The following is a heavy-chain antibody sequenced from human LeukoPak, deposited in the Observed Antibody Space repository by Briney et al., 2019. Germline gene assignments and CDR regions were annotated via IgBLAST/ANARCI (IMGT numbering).Heavy chain of an antibody. J-gene: IGHJ4*02. CDR3: ASLLGSSWHKGDY. Sequence: PGGSLRLSCVASGFTFSSYWMHWVRQDPRKGLVWVSRINGDGRNIDYADSVRGRFTISRDNAKNTLYLQMNSLGAEDTAVYYCASLLGSSWHKGDYWGQGTLVTVSS. V-gene: IGHV3-74*01. CDR1: GFTFSSYW. D-gene: IGHD6-13*01. CDR2: INGDGRNI.